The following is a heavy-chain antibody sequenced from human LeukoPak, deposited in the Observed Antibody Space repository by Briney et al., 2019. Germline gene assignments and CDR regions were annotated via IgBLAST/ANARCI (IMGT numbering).Heavy chain of an antibody. CDR2: IGSSGGGA. V-gene: IGHV3-23*01. CDR1: GLTFNKYA. D-gene: IGHD2-15*01. CDR3: AKIHQNRVVVGAKGAFDI. J-gene: IGHJ3*02. Sequence: GGSLRLSCEASGLTFNKYAMHWVRQSSGKGLEWVSGIGSSGGGAYYADSVKGRFTISRDTSKDTVYLQMDSLRAEDTAIYYCAKIHQNRVVVGAKGAFDIWGQGTVVTVSS.